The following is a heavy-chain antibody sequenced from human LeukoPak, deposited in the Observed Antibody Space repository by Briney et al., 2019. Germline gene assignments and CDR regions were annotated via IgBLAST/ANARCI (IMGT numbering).Heavy chain of an antibody. CDR1: GGSISSYY. Sequence: SETLSLTCTVSGGSISSYYWSWIRQPAGKGLEWIGRINTSGSTNYNPSLKSRVTMSVDTSKNQFSLKLSSVTAADTAVYYCAITDPGYGQLAKYYFDYWGQGTLVTVSS. D-gene: IGHD6-6*01. J-gene: IGHJ4*02. CDR3: AITDPGYGQLAKYYFDY. CDR2: INTSGST. V-gene: IGHV4-4*07.